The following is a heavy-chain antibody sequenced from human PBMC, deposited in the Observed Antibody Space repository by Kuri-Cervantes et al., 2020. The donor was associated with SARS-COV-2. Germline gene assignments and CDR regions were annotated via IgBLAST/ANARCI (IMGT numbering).Heavy chain of an antibody. J-gene: IGHJ4*02. Sequence: GGSLRLSCAASGFTFSSYAMHWVRQAPGKGLEWVAVIWYDGSNKYYADSVKGRFTISRDNSKNTLYLQMNSLRAEDTAVYYCVRDYGSSWYYFDYWGQGTLVTVSS. D-gene: IGHD6-13*01. CDR1: GFTFSSYA. V-gene: IGHV3-30*07. CDR2: IWYDGSNK. CDR3: VRDYGSSWYYFDY.